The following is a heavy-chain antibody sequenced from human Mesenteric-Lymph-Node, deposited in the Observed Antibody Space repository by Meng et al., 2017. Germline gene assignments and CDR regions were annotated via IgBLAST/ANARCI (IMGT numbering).Heavy chain of an antibody. CDR3: ARQTSGLDY. CDR2: IYPGDFDT. V-gene: IGHV5-51*01. CDR1: GYNFATYW. D-gene: IGHD3-10*01. Sequence: GESLKISCKGSGYNFATYWIGWVRQMPGKGLEWMGIIYPGDFDTRYSPSSQGQVTMSVDKSIGTAYLQWSSLKASDTAMYYCARQTSGLDYWGQGTLVTVSS. J-gene: IGHJ4*02.